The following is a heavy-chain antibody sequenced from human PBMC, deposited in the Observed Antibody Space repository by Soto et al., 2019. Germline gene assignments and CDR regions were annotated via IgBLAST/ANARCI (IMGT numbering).Heavy chain of an antibody. CDR3: ARERYYGMDV. CDR1: GGSISSYY. V-gene: IGHV4-59*01. CDR2: IYYSGST. Sequence: SETLSPTCTVSGGSISSYYWSWIRQPPGKGLEWIGNIYYSGSTNYNPSLKSRVTISVDTSKNQFSLKLSSVTAADTAVYYCARERYYGMDVWGQGTTVTVSS. J-gene: IGHJ6*02.